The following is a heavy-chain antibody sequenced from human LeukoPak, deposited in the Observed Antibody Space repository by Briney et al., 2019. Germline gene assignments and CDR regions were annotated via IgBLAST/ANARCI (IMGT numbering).Heavy chain of an antibody. D-gene: IGHD6-25*01. Sequence: GGSLRLSCAASGFPFSRHPMHWVRQAPGKGLQWVATISHDGEAKYYTDSVSGRFTIARDNAKTTLSLQMNSLRIEDTALYYCARQGSALSYYYNYMDVWGKGTTVTVS. CDR3: ARQGSALSYYYNYMDV. CDR1: GFPFSRHP. V-gene: IGHV3-30*10. CDR2: ISHDGEAK. J-gene: IGHJ6*03.